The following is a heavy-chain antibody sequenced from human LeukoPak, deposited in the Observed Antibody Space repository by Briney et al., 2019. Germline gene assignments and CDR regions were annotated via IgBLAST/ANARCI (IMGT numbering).Heavy chain of an antibody. J-gene: IGHJ4*02. V-gene: IGHV4-34*01. CDR1: GVSFSGYY. Sequence: SETLSLTCAVYGVSFSGYYWSWLRQPPGKGLEWLGEINHSGSTNYNPSLKSRVTTSVDTSKNQFSLKLSSVTAADTAVYYCATQPTDYCSSTSCYAMSFDYWGQGTLVTVSS. CDR2: INHSGST. D-gene: IGHD2-2*01. CDR3: ATQPTDYCSSTSCYAMSFDY.